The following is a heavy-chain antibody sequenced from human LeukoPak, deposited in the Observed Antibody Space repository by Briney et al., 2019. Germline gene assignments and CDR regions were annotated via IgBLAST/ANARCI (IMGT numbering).Heavy chain of an antibody. J-gene: IGHJ3*02. CDR1: GGSFSGYY. D-gene: IGHD3-22*01. V-gene: IGHV4-34*01. CDR3: ARHGSLYDSSGYYQRDAFDI. Sequence: SETLSLTCAVYGGSFSGYYWSWIRQPPGKGLEWIGEINHSGSTNYNPSLKSRVTISVDTSKNQFSLKLSSVTAADTAVYYCARHGSLYDSSGYYQRDAFDIWGQGTMVTVSS. CDR2: INHSGST.